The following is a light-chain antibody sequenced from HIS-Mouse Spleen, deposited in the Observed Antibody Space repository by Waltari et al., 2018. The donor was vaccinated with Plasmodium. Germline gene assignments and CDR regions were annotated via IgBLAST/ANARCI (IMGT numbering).Light chain of an antibody. V-gene: IGKV1-8*01. CDR1: QGSRRY. Sequence: AIRMTQSPSSFSASTGDRVTITCRASQGSRRYLAWYQQKPGKAPNLLIYAASTLQSGVPSGFSGSGSGTDFTLTISCLQSEDFATYYCQQYYSYPFTVGPGTKVDIK. CDR2: AAS. J-gene: IGKJ3*01. CDR3: QQYYSYPFT.